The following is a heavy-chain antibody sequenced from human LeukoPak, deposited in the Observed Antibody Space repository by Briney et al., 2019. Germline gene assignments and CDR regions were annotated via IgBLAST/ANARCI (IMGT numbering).Heavy chain of an antibody. J-gene: IGHJ6*04. CDR3: ASHSGYDHDV. Sequence: PGGSLRLSCAASGFTFSTYWMSWVRQAPGKGLEWVSGINWNGSRTDYADSVKGRFTIYRDNAKNSLYLQMNSLRVEDKALYYCASHSGYDHDVWGKGTTVIVSS. CDR1: GFTFSTYW. CDR2: INWNGSRT. V-gene: IGHV3-20*04. D-gene: IGHD5-12*01.